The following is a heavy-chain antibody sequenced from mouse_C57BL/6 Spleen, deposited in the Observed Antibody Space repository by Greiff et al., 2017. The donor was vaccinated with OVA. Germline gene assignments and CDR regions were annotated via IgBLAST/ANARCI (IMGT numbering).Heavy chain of an antibody. CDR2: INPNNGGT. V-gene: IGHV1-26*01. CDR3: ARSYSYYSNPWFAY. D-gene: IGHD2-5*01. CDR1: GYTFTDYY. J-gene: IGHJ3*01. Sequence: SGPELVKPGASVKISCKASGYTFTDYYMNWVKQSHGKSLEWIGDINPNNGGTSYNQKFKGKATLTVDKSSSTAYMELRSLTSEDSAVYYCARSYSYYSNPWFAYWGQGTLVTVSA.